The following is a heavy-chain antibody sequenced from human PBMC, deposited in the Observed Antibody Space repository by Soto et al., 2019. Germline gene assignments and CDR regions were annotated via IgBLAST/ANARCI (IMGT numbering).Heavy chain of an antibody. CDR3: AKDDTSYSKKNYYIIGMHV. CDR1: GFTFSTYG. J-gene: IGHJ6*02. Sequence: QVHLVASGGGVVQPGRSLRLSCAASGFTFSTYGMHWVRQAPGKGLERVALISYEGSDKYYADSVKGRFTTSSDNSKNALYLQLNSLRPEDTAVYSCAKDDTSYSKKNYYIIGMHVWGPGTTVTVA. V-gene: IGHV3-30*18. CDR2: ISYEGSDK. D-gene: IGHD4-4*01.